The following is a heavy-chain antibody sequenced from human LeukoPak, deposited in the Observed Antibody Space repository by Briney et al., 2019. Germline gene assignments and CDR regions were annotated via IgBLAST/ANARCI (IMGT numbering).Heavy chain of an antibody. CDR2: ISVSGGTT. D-gene: IGHD3-22*01. CDR3: ARDKGDYDTSGSLFVF. CDR1: GFTFGTYV. J-gene: IGHJ4*02. Sequence: PGGSLRLSCVASGFTFGTYVMSWVRQAPGKGLEWVSSISVSGGTTYYAASVKGRFTISRDNAKNSLYLQMNSLRAEDTAVYYCARDKGDYDTSGSLFVFGGQGTLVTVSS. V-gene: IGHV3-23*01.